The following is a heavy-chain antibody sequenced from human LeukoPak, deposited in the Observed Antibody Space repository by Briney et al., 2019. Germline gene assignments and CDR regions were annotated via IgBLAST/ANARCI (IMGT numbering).Heavy chain of an antibody. V-gene: IGHV3-9*01. CDR2: ISWNSGSI. CDR3: AKAFYSRGPFDI. CDR1: GFTFDDYA. Sequence: GRSLRLSCAASGFTFDDYAMHWVRQAPGKGLEWVSGISWNSGSIGYADSVKGRFTISRDNAKNSLYLQMNSLRAEDTALYYCAKAFYSRGPFDIWGQGTMVTVSS. J-gene: IGHJ3*02. D-gene: IGHD6-13*01.